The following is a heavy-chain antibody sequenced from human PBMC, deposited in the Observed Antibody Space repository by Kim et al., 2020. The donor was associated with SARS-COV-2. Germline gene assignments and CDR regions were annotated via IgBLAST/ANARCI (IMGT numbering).Heavy chain of an antibody. Sequence: SETLSLTCTVSGGSVSSGRYYWSWIRQPPGKGLEWIGYIYYSGGTNYNPSLKSRVTISVDTSKNQFSLKLSSVTAADTAVYYCASLHKYYDFWSGLGYFDYWGQGTLVTVSS. CDR2: IYYSGGT. V-gene: IGHV4-61*01. CDR3: ASLHKYYDFWSGLGYFDY. J-gene: IGHJ4*02. D-gene: IGHD3-3*01. CDR1: GGSVSSGRYY.